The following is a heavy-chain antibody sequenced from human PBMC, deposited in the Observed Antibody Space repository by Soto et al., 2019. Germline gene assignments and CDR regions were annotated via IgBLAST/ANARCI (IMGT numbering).Heavy chain of an antibody. Sequence: EVQLVESGGGLIQPGGSLRLSCAASGFSFSDYWIHWVRQVPGKGLVWVSRIKGDETTTNYADFVKGRFTISRDNAKNTVFLQMNSLRVEDSAVYYCARGGWKAYYMDVWGKGATVSVSS. J-gene: IGHJ6*03. CDR2: IKGDETTT. CDR3: ARGGWKAYYMDV. V-gene: IGHV3-74*01. CDR1: GFSFSDYW. D-gene: IGHD1-1*01.